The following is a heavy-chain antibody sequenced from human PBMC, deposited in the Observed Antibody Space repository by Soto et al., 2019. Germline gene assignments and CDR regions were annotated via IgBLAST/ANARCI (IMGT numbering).Heavy chain of an antibody. V-gene: IGHV4-31*03. Sequence: SETLSLTCTVSGGSISSGAYYWSWIRQHPGKGLEWIAYIYYSGSTYYNPSLKSRVTISVDTSKNQFSLKLSSVTAADTAVYYCARGGKDCSSTSCYARWFDPWGQGTLVTVSS. J-gene: IGHJ5*02. CDR2: IYYSGST. CDR3: ARGGKDCSSTSCYARWFDP. D-gene: IGHD2-2*01. CDR1: GGSISSGAYY.